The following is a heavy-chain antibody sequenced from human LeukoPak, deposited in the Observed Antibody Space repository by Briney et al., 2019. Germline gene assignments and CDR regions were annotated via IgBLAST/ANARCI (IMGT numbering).Heavy chain of an antibody. CDR1: GGSISSRRYY. J-gene: IGHJ6*02. V-gene: IGHV4-39*01. Sequence: PSETLSLTCTVSGGSISSRRYYWGRIRQPPWKGLEWIGNIHYSGSTYYNPSLKSRVTISVDTSKNQFSLKLSSVTAADTAVYYCARHIGALSGPKDVWGQGTTVTVSS. CDR3: ARHIGALSGPKDV. D-gene: IGHD2/OR15-2a*01. CDR2: IHYSGST.